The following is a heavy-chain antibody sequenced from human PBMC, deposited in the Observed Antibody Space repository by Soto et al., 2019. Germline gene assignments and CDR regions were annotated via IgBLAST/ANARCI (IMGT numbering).Heavy chain of an antibody. Sequence: ASVKVSCKASGYTFTGYYMHWVRQAPGQGLEWMGWINPNSGGTNYAQKFQGWVTMTRDTYISTAYMELSRLRSDDTAVYYCARGGLRAFFDFWSGSHDAFDIWVQGTMVTVSS. CDR2: INPNSGGT. V-gene: IGHV1-2*04. J-gene: IGHJ3*02. CDR1: GYTFTGYY. CDR3: ARGGLRAFFDFWSGSHDAFDI. D-gene: IGHD3-3*01.